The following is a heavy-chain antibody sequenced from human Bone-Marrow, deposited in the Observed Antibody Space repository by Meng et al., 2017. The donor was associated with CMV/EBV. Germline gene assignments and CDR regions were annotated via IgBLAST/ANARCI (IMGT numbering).Heavy chain of an antibody. J-gene: IGHJ4*02. Sequence: GQLTQCGAGRFQPSETTSPTSPVYVGSFSGYSWSWIRQPPGKGLEWIGEINHSGSTNYNPSLKSRVTISVDTSKNQFSLKLSSVTAADTAVYYCARGREHIVVVTAIPQFDYWGQGTLVTVSS. V-gene: IGHV4-34*01. CDR3: ARGREHIVVVTAIPQFDY. CDR2: INHSGST. CDR1: VGSFSGYS. D-gene: IGHD2-21*02.